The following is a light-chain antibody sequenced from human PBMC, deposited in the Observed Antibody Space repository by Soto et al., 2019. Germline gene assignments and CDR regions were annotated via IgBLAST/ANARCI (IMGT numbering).Light chain of an antibody. CDR3: QQSYSSPPT. Sequence: DIQMTQSPSSLSASVEDRVIITCRASQSISNHLNWYQQKPGKAPKLLIFAASSLQSGVPSRFSGSRSGPDFTLTISSLQPEDFATDYCQQSYSSPPTFGHGTKVEIK. J-gene: IGKJ1*01. CDR2: AAS. V-gene: IGKV1-39*01. CDR1: QSISNH.